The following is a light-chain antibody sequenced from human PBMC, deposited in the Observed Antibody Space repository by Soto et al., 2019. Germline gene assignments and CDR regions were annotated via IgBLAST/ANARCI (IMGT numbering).Light chain of an antibody. Sequence: QPVLTQSSSASASLGSSVKLTCTLSSGHSSYIIAWHQQQPGKAPRYLMKLEGSGSYNKGSGVPDRFSGSSSGADRYLTISHLQFEDEADYYCETWDINPHVVFGGGTKVTVL. J-gene: IGLJ2*01. CDR3: ETWDINPHVV. V-gene: IGLV4-60*02. CDR2: LEGSGSY. CDR1: SGHSSYI.